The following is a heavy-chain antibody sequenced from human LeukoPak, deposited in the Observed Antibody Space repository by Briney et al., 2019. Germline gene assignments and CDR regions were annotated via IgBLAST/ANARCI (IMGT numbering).Heavy chain of an antibody. CDR1: GGSISSGGYY. CDR2: IYYSGST. V-gene: IGHV4-31*03. CDR3: ASGADYYDSSDQPHFDY. Sequence: SETLSFTCTVSGGSISSGGYYWSWIRQHPGKGLEWIGYIYYSGSTYYNPSLKSRVTISVDTSKNQFSLKLSSVTAADTAVYYCASGADYYDSSDQPHFDYWGQGTLVTVSS. J-gene: IGHJ4*02. D-gene: IGHD3-22*01.